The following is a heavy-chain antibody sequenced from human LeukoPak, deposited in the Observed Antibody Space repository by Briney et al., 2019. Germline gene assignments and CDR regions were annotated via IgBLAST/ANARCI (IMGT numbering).Heavy chain of an antibody. CDR2: IYYSGST. CDR1: GGSINSYY. D-gene: IGHD1-7*01. Sequence: SETLSLTCTVSGGSINSYYWSWIRQPPGKGLEWIGYIYYSGSTNYNPSLKSRVTISVDTSKNQFSLKLSSVTAADTAVYYCARGKLRNLLAFDIWGQGTMVTVSS. CDR3: ARGKLRNLLAFDI. V-gene: IGHV4-59*12. J-gene: IGHJ3*02.